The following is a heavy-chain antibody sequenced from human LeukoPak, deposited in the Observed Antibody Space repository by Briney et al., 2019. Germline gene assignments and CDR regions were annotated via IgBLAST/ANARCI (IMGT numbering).Heavy chain of an antibody. V-gene: IGHV1-2*06. CDR2: INPNSGGT. CDR1: GYTFTGYY. J-gene: IGHJ6*02. CDR3: ARDYDFWSGYPGSYYYYGMDV. D-gene: IGHD3-3*01. Sequence: ASVTVSCKASGYTFTGYYMHWVRQAPGQGLEWMGRINPNSGGTNYAQKFQGRVTMTRDTSISTAYMELSRLRSDDTAVYYCARDYDFWSGYPGSYYYYGMDVWGQGTTVTVSS.